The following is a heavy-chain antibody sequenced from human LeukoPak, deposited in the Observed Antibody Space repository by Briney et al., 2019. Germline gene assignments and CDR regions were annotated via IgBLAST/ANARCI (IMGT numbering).Heavy chain of an antibody. V-gene: IGHV4-34*01. Sequence: SETLSLTCAVYGGSFSGYYWSWIRQPPGKGLEWIGEINHSGSTNYNPSLKSRVTISVDTSKNQFSLKLSSVTAADTAVYYCARGHSGSFSWYYYYYMDVWGKGTTVTVSS. J-gene: IGHJ6*03. CDR1: GGSFSGYY. CDR3: ARGHSGSFSWYYYYYMDV. CDR2: INHSGST. D-gene: IGHD6-13*01.